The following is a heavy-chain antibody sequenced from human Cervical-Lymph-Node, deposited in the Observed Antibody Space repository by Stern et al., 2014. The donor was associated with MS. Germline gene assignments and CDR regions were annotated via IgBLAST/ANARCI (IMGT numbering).Heavy chain of an antibody. J-gene: IGHJ3*02. Sequence: VQLVESGSGLVKPSQTLSLTCAVSGGSISSGGYSWGWIRQPPGKGLGWIGYIYHSGSTYYNPSLKSRVTISVDRSKNQFSLKLSSVTAADTAVYYCARSSTVTPNAFDIWGQGTMVTVSS. V-gene: IGHV4-30-2*01. CDR2: IYHSGST. CDR1: GGSISSGGYS. D-gene: IGHD4-17*01. CDR3: ARSSTVTPNAFDI.